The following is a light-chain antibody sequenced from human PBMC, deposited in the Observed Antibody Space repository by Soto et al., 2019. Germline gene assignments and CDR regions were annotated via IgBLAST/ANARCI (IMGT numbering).Light chain of an antibody. CDR1: QSVSSY. CDR2: DAT. Sequence: EIVLTQSPATLSLSPGERATLSCRASQSVSSYLAWYQQKPGQAPRLLIYDATTRATGIPARFSGSGSGTEFTLTISSLQSEDLAVYYCQQRYNWPWTFGQGTKVDIK. V-gene: IGKV3-11*01. CDR3: QQRYNWPWT. J-gene: IGKJ1*01.